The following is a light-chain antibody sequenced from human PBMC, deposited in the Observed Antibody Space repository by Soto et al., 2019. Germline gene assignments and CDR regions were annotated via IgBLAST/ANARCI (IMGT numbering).Light chain of an antibody. CDR1: ALPKQY. CDR3: QSADSSGTDE. CDR2: KDS. J-gene: IGLJ2*01. Sequence: SYELTQPPSVSVSPGQTARITCSGAALPKQYAYWYQQKPGQAPVLVIYKDSERPSGIPERFSGSSSGTTVTLTISGVQAEDEADYYCQSADSSGTDEFGGGTKLTVL. V-gene: IGLV3-25*03.